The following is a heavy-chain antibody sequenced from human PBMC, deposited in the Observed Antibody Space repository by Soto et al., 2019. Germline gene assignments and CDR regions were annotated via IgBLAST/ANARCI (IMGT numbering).Heavy chain of an antibody. V-gene: IGHV4-59*08. D-gene: IGHD3-10*01. CDR1: GASITTYY. CDR2: IHDSGTT. Sequence: QVRLQESGPGLLKPSETLSLTCSVSGASITTYYWSWFRQSPGKGLEWIGYIHDSGTTKYNASLESRVTLSVDTSKTHFFLRLTSVTAADTAVYYCARPTSWFGDILWGQGTLVTVTS. CDR3: ARPTSWFGDIL. J-gene: IGHJ4*02.